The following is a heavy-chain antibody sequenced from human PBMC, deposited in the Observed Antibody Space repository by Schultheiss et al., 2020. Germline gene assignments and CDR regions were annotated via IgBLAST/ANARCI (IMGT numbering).Heavy chain of an antibody. CDR1: GFTFSSYG. V-gene: IGHV3-30-3*01. D-gene: IGHD2-2*02. CDR2: LSYDGSNK. Sequence: GGSLRLSFAASGFTFSSYGMHWVRQAPGKGLEWVALLSYDGSNKYYADSVKGRFTISRDNSKNTLYLQVNSLRVEDTAVYYCARRGDCSSTSCYNPAEPHFDYWGQGTLVTVSS. J-gene: IGHJ4*02. CDR3: ARRGDCSSTSCYNPAEPHFDY.